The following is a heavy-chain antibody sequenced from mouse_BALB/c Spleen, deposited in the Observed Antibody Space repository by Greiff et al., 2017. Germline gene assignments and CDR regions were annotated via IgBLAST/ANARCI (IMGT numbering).Heavy chain of an antibody. V-gene: IGHV5-4*02. Sequence: EVKLMESGGGLVKPGGSLKLSCAASGFTFSDYYMYWVRQTPEKRLEWVATISDGGSYTYYPDSVKGRFTISRDNAKNNLYLQMSSLKSEDTAMYYCARGGLLYAMDYWGQGTSVTVSS. CDR3: ARGGLLYAMDY. CDR2: ISDGGSYT. J-gene: IGHJ4*01. D-gene: IGHD1-1*01. CDR1: GFTFSDYY.